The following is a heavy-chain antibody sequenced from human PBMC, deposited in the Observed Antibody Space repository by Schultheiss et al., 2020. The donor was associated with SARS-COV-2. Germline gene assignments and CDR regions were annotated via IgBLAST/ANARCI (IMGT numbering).Heavy chain of an antibody. Sequence: GESLKISCVASEFTFSIYWMTWVRQAPGKGLEWVANIKQDGSEKYYTDSVKGRFTISRDNAKNSVFLQMNNVRAEDTAVYYCARAGTTFPRAEYYYYGMDVWGQGTTVTVSS. D-gene: IGHD1-7*01. CDR3: ARAGTTFPRAEYYYYGMDV. CDR1: EFTFSIYW. CDR2: IKQDGSEK. V-gene: IGHV3-7*02. J-gene: IGHJ6*02.